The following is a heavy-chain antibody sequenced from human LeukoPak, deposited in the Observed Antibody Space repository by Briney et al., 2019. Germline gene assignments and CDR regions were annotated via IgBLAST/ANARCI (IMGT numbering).Heavy chain of an antibody. V-gene: IGHV3-21*01. Sequence: GGSLRLSCAASGFTFSSYSMNWVRQAPGKGLEWVSSISSSSSYIYYADSVKGRFTISRDSAKNSLYLQMNSLRAEDTAVYYCATRGDYYYYMDVWGKGTTVTVSS. J-gene: IGHJ6*03. CDR1: GFTFSSYS. CDR3: ATRGDYYYYMDV. D-gene: IGHD3-10*01. CDR2: ISSSSSYI.